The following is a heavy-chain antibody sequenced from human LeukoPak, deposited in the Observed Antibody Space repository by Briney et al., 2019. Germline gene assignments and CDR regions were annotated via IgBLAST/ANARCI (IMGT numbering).Heavy chain of an antibody. CDR2: ISDSGSIT. Sequence: GGSLRLSCAASGFAFSNQAMGWVRQAPEKGLEWVSVISDSGSITYYADSVKGRFTISRDNSQNTLFLQMNSLRAEDTAVYYCAKDARRTDGWCFFDYWGQGALVTVPS. J-gene: IGHJ4*02. D-gene: IGHD6-19*01. CDR3: AKDARRTDGWCFFDY. V-gene: IGHV3-23*01. CDR1: GFAFSNQA.